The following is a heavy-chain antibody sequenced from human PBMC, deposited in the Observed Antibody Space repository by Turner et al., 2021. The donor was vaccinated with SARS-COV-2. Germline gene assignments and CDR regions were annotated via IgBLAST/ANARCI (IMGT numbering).Heavy chain of an antibody. J-gene: IGHJ4*02. V-gene: IGHV3-30*18. CDR3: AKDDNYDFWTGYYMY. CDR2: ISYDGSNK. D-gene: IGHD3-3*01. Sequence: QLQLVESGGGVVQPGRSLRLSCAASGFTFSSYGLHWVRQAPGKGLEGVAVISYDGSNKYYADSVKGRFTISRDNSKNTLYLQMNSLRAEDTAVYYCAKDDNYDFWTGYYMYWGQGTLVTVSS. CDR1: GFTFSSYG.